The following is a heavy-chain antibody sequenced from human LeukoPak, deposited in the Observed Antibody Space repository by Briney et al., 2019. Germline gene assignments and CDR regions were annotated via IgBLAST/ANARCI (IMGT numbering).Heavy chain of an antibody. CDR2: ISSSGSTI. CDR1: GFTFSSYE. CDR3: AKQGYSNSWSVFDY. V-gene: IGHV3-48*03. D-gene: IGHD6-13*01. J-gene: IGHJ4*02. Sequence: PGGSLRLSCAASGFTFSSYEMNWVRQAPGKGLEWVSYISSSGSTIYYADSVKGRFTISRDNAKNSLYLQMNSLRAEDTAVYYCAKQGYSNSWSVFDYWGQGTLVTVSS.